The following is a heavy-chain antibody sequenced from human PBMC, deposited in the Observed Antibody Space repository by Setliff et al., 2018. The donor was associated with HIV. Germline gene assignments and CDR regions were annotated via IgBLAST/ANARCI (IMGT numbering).Heavy chain of an antibody. CDR2: IDASANT. CDR3: AREDYHYYGMDV. Sequence: SETLSLTCTVSGSSISSNYYWAWIRQAPGKGLEWIGCIDASANTYYIPSLKSRATISIDTSKNQLSLKLRSVTAADTAVYYCAREDYHYYGMDVWGQGTTVTVSS. J-gene: IGHJ6*02. CDR1: GSSISSNYY. V-gene: IGHV4-38-2*02.